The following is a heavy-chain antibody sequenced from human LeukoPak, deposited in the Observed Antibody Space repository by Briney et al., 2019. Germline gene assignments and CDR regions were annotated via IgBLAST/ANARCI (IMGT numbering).Heavy chain of an antibody. CDR1: GGSLSSYY. CDR3: ARRTTVTSAYYYGMDV. V-gene: IGHV4-59*08. Sequence: SETLSLTCTVSGGSLSSYYWSWIRQPPGKGLEWIGYIYYSGSTNYNPSLKSRVTISVDTSKNQFSLKLSSVTAADTAVYDCARRTTVTSAYYYGMDVWGQGTTVTVSS. J-gene: IGHJ6*02. D-gene: IGHD4-11*01. CDR2: IYYSGST.